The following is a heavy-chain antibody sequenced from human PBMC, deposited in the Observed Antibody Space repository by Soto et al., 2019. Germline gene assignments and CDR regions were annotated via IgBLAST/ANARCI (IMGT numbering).Heavy chain of an antibody. CDR3: AHSTPLYNWNSVGYFDY. D-gene: IGHD1-7*01. CDR2: IYWNDDK. Sequence: QITLKESGPTLVKPTQTLTLTCTFSGFSLSTSGVGVGWIRQPPGKALEWLALIYWNDDKRYSPSLKSRLTLTKDTSKNQVVLIMTSMDPVDTATYYCAHSTPLYNWNSVGYFDYWGQGTLVTVSS. CDR1: GFSLSTSGVG. V-gene: IGHV2-5*01. J-gene: IGHJ4*02.